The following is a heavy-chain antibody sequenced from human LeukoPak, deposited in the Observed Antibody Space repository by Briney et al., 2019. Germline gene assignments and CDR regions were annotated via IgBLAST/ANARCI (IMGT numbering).Heavy chain of an antibody. CDR2: ISHDGNNK. CDR3: AREGVYSNGPFDY. CDR1: GFTFSSYA. Sequence: GRSLRLSCAASGFTFSSYAMHWVRQAPGKGLGWVAVISHDGNNKYNAESVKGRFTISRDNSKNTLYLQTNSLRAEDTAVYYCAREGVYSNGPFDYWGQGTRVTVSS. J-gene: IGHJ4*02. V-gene: IGHV3-30-3*01. D-gene: IGHD5-18*01.